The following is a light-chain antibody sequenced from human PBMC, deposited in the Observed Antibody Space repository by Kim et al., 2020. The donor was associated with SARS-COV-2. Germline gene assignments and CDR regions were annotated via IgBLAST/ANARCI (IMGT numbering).Light chain of an antibody. CDR2: WAS. CDR1: QTVLYNSNNQKY. Sequence: RATLNCKSSQTVLYNSNNQKYIAWYQQKPGQAPNLLIYWASIRESGVSDRFSGSGSETDFTLTISSLQAEDVAVYYCQQYYSTPPSFGQGTKLEI. V-gene: IGKV4-1*01. CDR3: QQYYSTPPS. J-gene: IGKJ2*03.